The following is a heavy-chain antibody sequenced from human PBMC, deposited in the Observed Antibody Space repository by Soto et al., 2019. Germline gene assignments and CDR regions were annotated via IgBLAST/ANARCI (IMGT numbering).Heavy chain of an antibody. CDR3: ARVASSRYDYSNYEEPAGAYYYYGMDV. D-gene: IGHD4-4*01. CDR2: IIPIFGTA. Sequence: SVKVSCKASGGTFSSYAISWVRQAPGQGLEWMGGIIPIFGTANYAQKFQGRVTITADESTSTAYMELSSLRSEDAAVYYCARVASSRYDYSNYEEPAGAYYYYGMDVWGQGTTVTVSS. J-gene: IGHJ6*02. CDR1: GGTFSSYA. V-gene: IGHV1-69*13.